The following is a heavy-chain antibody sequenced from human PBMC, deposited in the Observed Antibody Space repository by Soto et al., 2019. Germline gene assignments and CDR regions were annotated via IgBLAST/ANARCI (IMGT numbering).Heavy chain of an antibody. Sequence: PSETLSLTCAVSGGPISSRTYSWGWIRQPPGKSLEWIGTIYYHGNTYYNPPLKSRVTISVDTSKNQFSLKLSSVTAADTAVYYCARVIVATDTGTDYDILTGYXTEPYYFDYWGQGTLVTVSS. CDR3: ARVIVATDTGTDYDILTGYXTEPYYFDY. D-gene: IGHD3-9*01. CDR1: GGPISSRTYS. V-gene: IGHV4-39*07. CDR2: IYYHGNT. J-gene: IGHJ4*02.